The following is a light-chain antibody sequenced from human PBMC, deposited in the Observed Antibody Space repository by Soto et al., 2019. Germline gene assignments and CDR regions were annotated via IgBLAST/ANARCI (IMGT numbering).Light chain of an antibody. CDR2: DAS. V-gene: IGKV1-27*01. CDR3: QKYNSAPWT. J-gene: IGKJ1*01. Sequence: DIQVTQSSSGLSASLRESDTITCRASQGISNYLAWYQQKPGKVPKVLIYDASTLQSGVPSRFSGSGSGTDFTLTISSLQPEDVATYYCQKYNSAPWTFGPGTKVDIK. CDR1: QGISNY.